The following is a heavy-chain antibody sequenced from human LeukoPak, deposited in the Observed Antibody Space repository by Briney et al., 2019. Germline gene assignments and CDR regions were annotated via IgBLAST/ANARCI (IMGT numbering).Heavy chain of an antibody. CDR1: GVTFSSYA. V-gene: IGHV3-23*01. D-gene: IGHD5-18*01. CDR2: IRGSGGST. CDR3: AKKYSYGVTDCVDY. Sequence: PGGSLRLSCAASGVTFSSYAMSWVRQAPGKGLGCVSAIRGSGGSTYYADSVKGGFTNSRDNSKNTLYLQMNSLRAEDRAVYYCAKKYSYGVTDCVDYWRQGTLDTVSS. J-gene: IGHJ4*02.